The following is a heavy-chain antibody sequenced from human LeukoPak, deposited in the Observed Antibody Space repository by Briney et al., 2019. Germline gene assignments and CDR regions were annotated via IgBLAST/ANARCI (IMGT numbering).Heavy chain of an antibody. CDR2: IYSGGST. J-gene: IGHJ4*02. Sequence: TGGSLRLSCAASGFTVSSNYMSWVRQAPGKGLEWVSVIYSGGSTYYADSVKGRFTISRDNSKNALYLQMNSLRAEDTAVYYCAKDWDGSGSYYNIGIAFDYWGQGTLVTVSS. CDR3: AKDWDGSGSYYNIGIAFDY. V-gene: IGHV3-53*01. CDR1: GFTVSSNY. D-gene: IGHD3-10*01.